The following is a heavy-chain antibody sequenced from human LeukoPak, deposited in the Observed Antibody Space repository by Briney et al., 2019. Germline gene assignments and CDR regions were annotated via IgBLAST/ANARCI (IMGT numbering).Heavy chain of an antibody. J-gene: IGHJ1*01. CDR3: SAGPSGWTEFFQH. CDR2: IRSKANNYAT. Sequence: GGXLRLSCAAPGFTLSDYTMHWVRQASGKGLEWVARIRSKANNYATEYGPSVKGRFTISRDDAKSTAYLQMNSLKTEDTAIYYCSAGPSGWTEFFQHWGQGTLVTVSS. D-gene: IGHD6-19*01. CDR1: GFTLSDYT. V-gene: IGHV3-73*01.